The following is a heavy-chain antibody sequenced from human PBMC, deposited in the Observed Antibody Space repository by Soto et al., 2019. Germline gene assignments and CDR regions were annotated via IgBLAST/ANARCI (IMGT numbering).Heavy chain of an antibody. CDR2: IYSGGST. D-gene: IGHD2-15*01. J-gene: IGHJ4*02. CDR3: ARGPGGSCRN. V-gene: IGHV3-66*01. Sequence: GGSLRLSCAASGFTVSSNYMTWVRQSPGKGLERVSVIYSGGSTYYADSVKGRFTISRDNSKNTLYLQMNSLRAEDTAVYYCARGPGGSCRNWGQGTLVTVSS. CDR1: GFTVSSNY.